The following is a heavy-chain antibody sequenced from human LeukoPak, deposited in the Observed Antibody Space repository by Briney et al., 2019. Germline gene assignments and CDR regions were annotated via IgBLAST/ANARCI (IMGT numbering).Heavy chain of an antibody. CDR3: ARDLDDYVRGPGYSG. D-gene: IGHD3-16*01. CDR1: GGTFSSYA. CDR2: IIPIFGTA. V-gene: IGHV1-69*13. Sequence: EASVTVSCTASGGTFSSYAISWVRQAPGQGLEWMGGIIPIFGTANYAQKFQGRVTITADESTSTAYMELSSLRSEDTAVYYCARDLDDYVRGPGYSGWGQGTLVTVSS. J-gene: IGHJ4*02.